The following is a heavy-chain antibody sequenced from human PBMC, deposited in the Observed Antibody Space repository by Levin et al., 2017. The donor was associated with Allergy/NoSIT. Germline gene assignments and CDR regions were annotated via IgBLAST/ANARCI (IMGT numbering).Heavy chain of an antibody. CDR3: AKALGGYDFDY. V-gene: IGHV3-23*01. CDR2: ITESGYST. CDR1: GFSFSRYA. D-gene: IGHD5-12*01. J-gene: IGHJ4*02. Sequence: PGGSLRLSCAASGFSFSRYAMSWVRQAPGKGLEWVSLITESGYSTHYADSVRGRFTVSRDNSKNTLYLQMNSLRAEDTAVYYCAKALGGYDFDYWGQGALVTVSS.